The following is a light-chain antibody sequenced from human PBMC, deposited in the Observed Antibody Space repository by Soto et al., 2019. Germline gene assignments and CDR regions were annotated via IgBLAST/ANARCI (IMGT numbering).Light chain of an antibody. CDR2: EVS. CDR1: SSDVGSYSH. CDR3: SSYTSSSTLGV. J-gene: IGLJ1*01. V-gene: IGLV2-14*01. Sequence: QSALTQPASVSGSPGQSITISCSGTSSDVGSYSHVAWYQQFPGKTPKLIIYEVSNRPSGVSNRFSGSKSGNTASLTISGLQAEDEADYYCSSYTSSSTLGVFGTGTKLTVL.